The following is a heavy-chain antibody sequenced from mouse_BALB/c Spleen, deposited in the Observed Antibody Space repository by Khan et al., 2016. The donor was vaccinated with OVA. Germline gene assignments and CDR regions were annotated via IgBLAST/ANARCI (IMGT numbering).Heavy chain of an antibody. CDR2: IAPSTGNT. CDR1: GFTITDTY. CDR3: AQQSDDHGYFEV. Sequence: EVQLQQSGAELVKPGASVRLSCTASGFTITDTYIHWVKQRPEQGLEWIGWIAPSTGNTKYDPKFQDKATFTSDTSSNTSDLQLRSLTSDDTAVYYCAQQSDDHGYFEVGGAGTTVTVAS. D-gene: IGHD2-4*01. V-gene: IGHV14-3*02. J-gene: IGHJ1*01.